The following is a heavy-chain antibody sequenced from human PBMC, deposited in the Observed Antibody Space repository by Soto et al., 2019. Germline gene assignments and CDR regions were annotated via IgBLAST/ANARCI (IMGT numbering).Heavy chain of an antibody. Sequence: ASVKVSCKASGYTFHRYAFSWVRQAPGQGLEWMGWISAYNGNTNYAQKFQGRVTMTTDTSTSTAYMELRSLRSDDTAVYYCARLYYYDTSGYYHYDYWGQG. CDR2: ISAYNGNT. D-gene: IGHD3-22*01. V-gene: IGHV1-18*01. CDR1: GYTFHRYA. CDR3: ARLYYYDTSGYYHYDY. J-gene: IGHJ4*02.